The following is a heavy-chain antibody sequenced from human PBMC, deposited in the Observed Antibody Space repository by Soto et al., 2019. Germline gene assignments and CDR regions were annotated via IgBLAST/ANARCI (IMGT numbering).Heavy chain of an antibody. CDR3: AKVRRITMVRGVIGWFDP. V-gene: IGHV3-23*01. CDR2: ISGSGGST. D-gene: IGHD3-10*01. J-gene: IGHJ5*02. Sequence: EVQLLESGGGLVQPGGSLRLSCAASGFTFSSYAMGWVRQAPGKGLEWVSAISGSGGSTYYADSVKGRFTISRDNSKNTLYLQMNSLRAEDTAVYYCAKVRRITMVRGVIGWFDPWGQGTLVTVSS. CDR1: GFTFSSYA.